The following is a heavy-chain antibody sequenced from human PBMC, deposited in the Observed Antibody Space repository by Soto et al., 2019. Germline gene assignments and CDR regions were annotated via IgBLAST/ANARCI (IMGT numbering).Heavy chain of an antibody. CDR1: GFTFSSYA. V-gene: IGHV3-23*01. D-gene: IGHD3-3*01. CDR3: AKKVAFGVVIVYFDY. J-gene: IGHJ4*02. CDR2: ISGSGGST. Sequence: EVQLLESGGGLVQPGGSLRLSCAASGFTFSSYAMSWVRQAPGKGLEWVSAISGSGGSTYYADSVKGRFTISRDTSKNTLYRQMTSLRAEDTAVYYCAKKVAFGVVIVYFDYWGQGPMVTVSS.